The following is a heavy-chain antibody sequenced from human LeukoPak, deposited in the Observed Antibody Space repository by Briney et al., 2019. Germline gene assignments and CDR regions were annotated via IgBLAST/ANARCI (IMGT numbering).Heavy chain of an antibody. CDR3: ARGYCSSTSCYLDAFDI. D-gene: IGHD2-2*01. CDR1: GGSISSGSYY. J-gene: IGHJ3*02. CDR2: IYTSGST. Sequence: PSETLSLTCTVSGGSISSGSYYWSWIRQPAGKGLEWIGRIYTSGSTNYNPSLKSRVTISVDTSKNQFSLKLSSVTAADTAVYYCARGYCSSTSCYLDAFDIWGQGTMDTVSS. V-gene: IGHV4-61*02.